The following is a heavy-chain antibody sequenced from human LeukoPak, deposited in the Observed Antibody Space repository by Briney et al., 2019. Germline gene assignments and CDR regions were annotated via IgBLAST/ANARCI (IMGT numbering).Heavy chain of an antibody. CDR2: IGGSNGIT. J-gene: IGHJ4*02. D-gene: IGHD6-13*01. CDR3: ARSIPYGTTWYGRSDY. V-gene: IGHV3-23*01. CDR1: GFTFNSYA. Sequence: GGSLRLSCVASGFTFNSYAMSWVRQAPGKGLEWVSVIGGSNGITFYVGSVKGRFTISRDNSKDTLNLQMNSLRAEDTAVYYCARSIPYGTTWYGRSDYWGQGTLVTVSS.